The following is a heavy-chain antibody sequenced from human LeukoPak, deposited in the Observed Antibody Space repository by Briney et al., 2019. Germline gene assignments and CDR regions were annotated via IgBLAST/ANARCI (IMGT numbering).Heavy chain of an antibody. D-gene: IGHD5-18*01. J-gene: IGHJ4*02. V-gene: IGHV3-30-3*01. Sequence: PGRSLRLSCAASGFTFSSYAMHWVRQAPGKGLERVAVISYDGSNKYYADSVKGRFTISRDNSKNTLYLQMTSLRVEDTAVYYCASDREDTANLHYFDYWGQGTLVTVSS. CDR2: ISYDGSNK. CDR3: ASDREDTANLHYFDY. CDR1: GFTFSSYA.